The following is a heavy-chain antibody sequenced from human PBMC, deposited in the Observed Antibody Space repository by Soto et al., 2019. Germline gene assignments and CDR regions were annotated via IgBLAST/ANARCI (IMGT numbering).Heavy chain of an antibody. CDR1: GSTFSSFW. J-gene: IGHJ4*02. Sequence: GGSLRLSCAASGSTFSSFWMDWVRQAPGKGLEWVANINPDGSEKHYVDSVKGRFTISRDNAKNSLYLQMSSLTAEDSALYYCSRSLDSWGQGARVTVSS. CDR2: INPDGSEK. V-gene: IGHV3-7*01. CDR3: SRSLDS.